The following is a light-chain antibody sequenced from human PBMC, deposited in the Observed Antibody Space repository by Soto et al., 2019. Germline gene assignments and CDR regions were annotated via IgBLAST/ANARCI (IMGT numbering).Light chain of an antibody. CDR2: HVS. J-gene: IGKJ1*01. CDR1: QSVSGY. CDR3: QQYYSSRT. V-gene: IGKV3-11*01. Sequence: IVLTQSPATLSLSQGERATLSCGASQSVSGYLAWYQQKPGQAPRLLIYHVSNRATGIPARFSGSGSGTDFTLTISSLEPEDFAVYYCQQYYSSRTFGHGTKVDI.